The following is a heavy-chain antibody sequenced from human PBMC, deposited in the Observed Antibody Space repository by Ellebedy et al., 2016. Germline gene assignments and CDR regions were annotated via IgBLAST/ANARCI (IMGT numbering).Heavy chain of an antibody. CDR1: GFNFRTYG. CDR3: AKGVSITIFGVVEYGMDV. D-gene: IGHD3-3*01. V-gene: IGHV3-23*01. J-gene: IGHJ6*02. CDR2: ISGSGGST. Sequence: GGSLRLSXATSGFNFRTYGMHWVRQAPGKGLEWVSAISGSGGSTYYADSVKGRFTISRDNSKNTLYLQMNSLRAEDTAVYYCAKGVSITIFGVVEYGMDVWGQGTTVTVSS.